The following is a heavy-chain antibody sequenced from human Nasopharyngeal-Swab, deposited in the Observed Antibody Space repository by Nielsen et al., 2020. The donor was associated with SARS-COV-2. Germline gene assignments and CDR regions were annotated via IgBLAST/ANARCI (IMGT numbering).Heavy chain of an antibody. CDR2: INTNTGNP. CDR1: GYTFTSYA. V-gene: IGHV7-4-1*02. CDR3: ARDDSITIFGVVIEFSGMDV. D-gene: IGHD3-3*01. Sequence: ASVKVSCKASGYTFTSYAMNWVRQAPGQGLEWMGWINTNTGNPTYAQGFTGRFVFSLDTSVSTAYLQISSLKAEDTAVCYCARDDSITIFGVVIEFSGMDVWGQGTTVTVSS. J-gene: IGHJ6*02.